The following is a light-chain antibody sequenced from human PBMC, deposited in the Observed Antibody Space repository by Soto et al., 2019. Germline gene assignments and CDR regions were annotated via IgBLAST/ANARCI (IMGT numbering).Light chain of an antibody. CDR3: QQYNNWPLT. CDR1: QSVSSSY. CDR2: GAT. J-gene: IGKJ4*01. Sequence: EIVLTQSPGTLSFSPGERSTLSCRSSQSVSSSYLAWYQQKPGQPPRLLIYGATTRATGIPARFSGSGSGTEFTLTISSLQSEDFAVYYCQQYNNWPLTFGGGTKVDIK. V-gene: IGKV3D-15*01.